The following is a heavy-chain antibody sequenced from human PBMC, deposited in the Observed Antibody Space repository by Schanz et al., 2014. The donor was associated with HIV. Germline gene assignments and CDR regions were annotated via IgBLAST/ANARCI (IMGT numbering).Heavy chain of an antibody. Sequence: VQLVASGGGLVKPGGSLRLSCAASGFAFSSSWMHWVRQTPGKGLEWVAHINQDKSDKRYLYSVRGRFTISRDNSKNTLFLQMNSLRAEDTAVYYCAKGARAHKVTTGVDVWGPGTTVTVSS. CDR1: GFAFSSSW. CDR2: INQDKSDK. V-gene: IGHV3-7*01. CDR3: AKGARAHKVTTGVDV. J-gene: IGHJ6*02. D-gene: IGHD4-17*01.